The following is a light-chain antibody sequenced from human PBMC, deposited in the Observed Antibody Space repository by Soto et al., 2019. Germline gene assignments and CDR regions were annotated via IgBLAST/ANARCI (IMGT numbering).Light chain of an antibody. Sequence: EIVLTQSPVTLSLSPGERATLSCRASQSVSSYLAWYQQKPGQAPRLLIYDASNRATGIPARFSGSGSGTDFTLTISRLEPEDFAVYYCQQYGSSPPWTFGQGTKVDIK. CDR1: QSVSSY. CDR3: QQYGSSPPWT. J-gene: IGKJ1*01. V-gene: IGKV3-20*01. CDR2: DAS.